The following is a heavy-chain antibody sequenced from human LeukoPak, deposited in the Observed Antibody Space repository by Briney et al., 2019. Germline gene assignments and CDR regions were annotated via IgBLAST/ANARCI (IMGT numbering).Heavy chain of an antibody. D-gene: IGHD1/OR15-1a*01. CDR3: ARENTEDAFDI. J-gene: IGHJ3*02. V-gene: IGHV3-48*03. CDR2: ISSGGSPI. CDR1: GFTVSTYG. Sequence: GGSLRLSCAASGFTVSTYGMSWVRQAPGKGLEWVSYISSGGSPIYYADSVKGRFTISRDNAKNSLFLQMNSLRAEDTAVYYCARENTEDAFDIWGQGTMVTVSS.